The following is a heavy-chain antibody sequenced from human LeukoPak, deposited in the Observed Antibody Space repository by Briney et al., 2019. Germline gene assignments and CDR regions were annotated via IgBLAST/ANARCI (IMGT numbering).Heavy chain of an antibody. Sequence: GGSLRLSCAASGFTFSSYAMHWVRQAPGKGLEWVAVISYDGSNKYYADSVKGRFTISRDNSKNTLYLQMNSLRAEDTAIYYCAKLQRVVPAATLFDYWGQGTLVTVSS. CDR1: GFTFSSYA. D-gene: IGHD2-2*01. J-gene: IGHJ4*02. CDR3: AKLQRVVPAATLFDY. CDR2: ISYDGSNK. V-gene: IGHV3-30-3*02.